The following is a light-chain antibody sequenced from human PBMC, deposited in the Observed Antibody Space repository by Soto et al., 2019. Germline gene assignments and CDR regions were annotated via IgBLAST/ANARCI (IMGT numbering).Light chain of an antibody. CDR2: AAS. CDR1: QSISSY. Sequence: DIQMTQSPSSLSASVGDRVTITCRASQSISSYLNWYQQKPGKAPKLLTYAASSLQSGVPSRFSGSGSGTDFTLTISSLQPEDFATYYCQQSYSTTRTFRHGTNVDIK. CDR3: QQSYSTTRT. J-gene: IGKJ1*01. V-gene: IGKV1-39*01.